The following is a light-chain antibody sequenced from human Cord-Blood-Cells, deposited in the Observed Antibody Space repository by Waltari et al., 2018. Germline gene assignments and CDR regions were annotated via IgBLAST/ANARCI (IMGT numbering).Light chain of an antibody. Sequence: QSALTQPASASGSPGQSTTISCTGPSSDVGSYNLVSCYQQHPGKAPILVIYEGSKRPSGVSNRFSGYKSGDTASLTIAGLQAEDETDYYCCSYAGSSTFHVVCGGGTKLTIL. CDR3: CSYAGSSTFHVV. CDR2: EGS. CDR1: SSDVGSYNL. J-gene: IGLJ2*01. V-gene: IGLV2-23*03.